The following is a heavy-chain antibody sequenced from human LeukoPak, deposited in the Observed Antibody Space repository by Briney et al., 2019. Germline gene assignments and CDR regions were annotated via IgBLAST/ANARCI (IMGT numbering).Heavy chain of an antibody. J-gene: IGHJ4*02. CDR1: GFTFSTYS. Sequence: PGGSLRLSCAASGFTFSTYSMDWVRQAPGKGLEWVSYISSRGDTIYYADSVKGRFTISRDNAKNSLYLQMSSLSAEDTAVYYCATSAMVKIALDYWGQGTLVTVSS. CDR3: ATSAMVKIALDY. V-gene: IGHV3-48*04. CDR2: ISSRGDTI. D-gene: IGHD5-18*01.